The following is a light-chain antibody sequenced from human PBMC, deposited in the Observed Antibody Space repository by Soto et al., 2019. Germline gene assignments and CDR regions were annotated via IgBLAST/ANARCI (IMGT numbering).Light chain of an antibody. CDR2: DVS. J-gene: IGKJ3*01. CDR1: ESVTDY. CDR3: QQYNSYSPLFT. Sequence: EIVLTQSPATLSLSPGERGTLSCRASESVTDYLAWYQQKPGQAPRLLVYDVSNRAAGIPTRFSGSGSGTEFTLTISSLQPDDFATYYCQQYNSYSPLFTFGPGTKVDIK. V-gene: IGKV3-11*01.